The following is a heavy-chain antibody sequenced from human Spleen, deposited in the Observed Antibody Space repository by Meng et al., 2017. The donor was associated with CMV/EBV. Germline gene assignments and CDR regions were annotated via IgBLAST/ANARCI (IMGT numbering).Heavy chain of an antibody. J-gene: IGHJ4*02. D-gene: IGHD5-12*01. CDR1: GYTFTGYY. Sequence: ASVKVSCKASGYTFTGYYMFWVRQAPGQGLEWMGWINPNSGGTNYAQNFQGRVTMTRDTSISTAYMELTSLTSDDTAVYYCARGGVGLVATFPNWGQGTLVTVSS. CDR3: ARGGVGLVATFPN. V-gene: IGHV1-2*02. CDR2: INPNSGGT.